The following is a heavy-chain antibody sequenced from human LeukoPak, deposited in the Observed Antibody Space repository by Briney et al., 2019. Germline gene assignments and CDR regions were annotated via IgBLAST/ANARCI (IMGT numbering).Heavy chain of an antibody. Sequence: LSGGSLRLSCAASGFAFSSYAMTWVRQAPGKGLEWVSAMSGSGGSTYYADSVKGRFTISRDNSKNTLFLQMNSLRAEDTAVYYCAKDARRTSGWYFFDYWGQGTLVTVSS. CDR1: GFAFSSYA. J-gene: IGHJ4*02. CDR2: MSGSGGST. V-gene: IGHV3-23*01. D-gene: IGHD6-19*01. CDR3: AKDARRTSGWYFFDY.